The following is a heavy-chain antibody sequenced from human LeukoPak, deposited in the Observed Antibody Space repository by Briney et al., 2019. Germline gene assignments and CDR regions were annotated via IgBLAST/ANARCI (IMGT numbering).Heavy chain of an antibody. V-gene: IGHV3-30-3*01. CDR2: ISYDGSNK. CDR3: ARDPMVRGVIITSFDF. D-gene: IGHD3-10*01. Sequence: GGSLRLSCAASGFTFSSYAMHWVRQAPGKGLEWVAVISYDGSNKYYADSVKGRFTISRDNSKNTLYLQMNSPRTEDTAVYYCARDPMVRGVIITSFDFWGQGTLVTVSS. CDR1: GFTFSSYA. J-gene: IGHJ4*02.